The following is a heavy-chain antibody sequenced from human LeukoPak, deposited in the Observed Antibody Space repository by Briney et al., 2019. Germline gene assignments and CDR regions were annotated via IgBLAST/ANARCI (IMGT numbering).Heavy chain of an antibody. Sequence: SETLSLTCTVSGGSISSYYWSWIRQPAGKGLEWIGRIYTSGSTNYNPSLKSRVTISVDKSKNQFSLKLSSVTAADTAVYYCARHRGSGWYFDYWGQGTLVTVSS. J-gene: IGHJ4*02. V-gene: IGHV4-4*07. CDR2: IYTSGST. CDR1: GGSISSYY. D-gene: IGHD6-19*01. CDR3: ARHRGSGWYFDY.